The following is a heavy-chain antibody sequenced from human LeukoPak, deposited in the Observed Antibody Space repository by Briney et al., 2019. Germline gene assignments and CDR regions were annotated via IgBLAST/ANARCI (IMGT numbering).Heavy chain of an antibody. J-gene: IGHJ4*02. D-gene: IGHD6-13*01. CDR2: INTNTGNP. CDR3: ARENPDSSSWYRVGFDLGY. Sequence: GASVKVSCKASGYTFTGYYMHWVRQAPGQGLEWMGWINTNTGNPTYAQGFTGRFVFSLDTSVSTAYLQISSLKAEDTAVYYCARENPDSSSWYRVGFDLGYWGQGTLVTVSS. CDR1: GYTFTGYY. V-gene: IGHV7-4-1*02.